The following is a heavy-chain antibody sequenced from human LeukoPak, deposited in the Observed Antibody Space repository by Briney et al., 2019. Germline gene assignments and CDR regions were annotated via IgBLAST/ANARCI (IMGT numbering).Heavy chain of an antibody. J-gene: IGHJ4*02. CDR3: ARAAGIAAAVARKYFDY. V-gene: IGHV3-30-3*01. CDR2: ISYDGSNK. Sequence: PGGSLRLSCAASGFTFSSYAMHWVRQAPGKGLEWVAVISYDGSNKYYADSVKGRFTISRDNSKNTLYLQMNSLRAEDTAVYYCARAAGIAAAVARKYFDYWGQGTLVTVSS. CDR1: GFTFSSYA. D-gene: IGHD6-13*01.